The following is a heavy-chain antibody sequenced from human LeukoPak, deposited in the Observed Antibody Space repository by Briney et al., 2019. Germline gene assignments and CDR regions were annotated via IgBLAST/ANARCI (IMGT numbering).Heavy chain of an antibody. D-gene: IGHD2-21*02. J-gene: IGHJ4*02. V-gene: IGHV1-46*01. CDR2: INPSGGST. CDR3: ARSRVTAMTFDY. CDR1: GYTFTSYY. Sequence: ASVTVSCKASGYTFTSYYMHWVRQAPGQGLEWMGIINPSGGSTSYAQKFQGRVTMTRDMSTSTVYMELSSLRSEDTAVYYCARSRVTAMTFDYWGQGTLVTVSS.